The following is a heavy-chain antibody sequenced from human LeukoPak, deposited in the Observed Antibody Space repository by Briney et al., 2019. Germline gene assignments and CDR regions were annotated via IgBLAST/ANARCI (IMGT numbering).Heavy chain of an antibody. CDR3: AKDRRRDGYNSYFDC. Sequence: GGSLRLSCAASGFTFSSYAMSWVRQAPGKGLEWVSAISGSGGSTYYADSVKGRFTISRDNSKNTLYLQMNSLRAEDTAVYYCAKDRRRDGYNSYFDCWGQGTLVTVSS. J-gene: IGHJ4*02. CDR2: ISGSGGST. CDR1: GFTFSSYA. V-gene: IGHV3-23*01. D-gene: IGHD5-24*01.